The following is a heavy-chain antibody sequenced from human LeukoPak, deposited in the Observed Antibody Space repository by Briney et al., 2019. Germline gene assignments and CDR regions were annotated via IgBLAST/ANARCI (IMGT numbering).Heavy chain of an antibody. CDR3: AIAAAGTDYYYGMDV. CDR1: GYSFTSYW. D-gene: IGHD6-13*01. V-gene: IGHV5-51*01. CDR2: IYPGDSDT. J-gene: IGHJ6*02. Sequence: GESLKISCKGSGYSFTSYWIGWVRQMPGKGLEWMGTIYPGDSDTRYSPSFQGQVTISADKSISTAYLQWSSLKASDTAMYYCAIAAAGTDYYYGMDVWGQGTTVTVSS.